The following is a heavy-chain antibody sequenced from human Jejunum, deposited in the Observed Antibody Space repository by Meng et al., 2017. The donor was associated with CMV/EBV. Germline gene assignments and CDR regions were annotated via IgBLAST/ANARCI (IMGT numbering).Heavy chain of an antibody. V-gene: IGHV1-2*06. CDR3: VRANLGSADY. J-gene: IGHJ4*02. CDR2: ITPSSGGT. D-gene: IGHD7-27*01. Sequence: QVQLVQSGAEVKTPGASVNVFCNASGYTFIGYYMHWLRQAPGQGLEWVGRITPSSGGTTYAQKFQGRVTMTRDTSISTAYMELSSLRSDDAAIYYCVRANLGSADYWGQGTLVTVSS. CDR1: GYTFIGYY.